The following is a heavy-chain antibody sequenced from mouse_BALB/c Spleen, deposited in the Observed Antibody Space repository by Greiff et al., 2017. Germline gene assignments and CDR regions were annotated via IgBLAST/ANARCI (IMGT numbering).Heavy chain of an antibody. CDR3: ARGTRYYAMDY. Sequence: EVKLVESGGGLVQPGGSLKLSCAASGFTFSSYTMSWVRQTPEKRLEWVAYISNGGGSTYYPATVKGRFTISRDNAKNTLYLQMSSLKSEDTAMYYCARGTRYYAMDYWGQGTSVTVSS. J-gene: IGHJ4*01. CDR2: ISNGGGST. V-gene: IGHV5-12-2*01. CDR1: GFTFSSYT. D-gene: IGHD3-3*01.